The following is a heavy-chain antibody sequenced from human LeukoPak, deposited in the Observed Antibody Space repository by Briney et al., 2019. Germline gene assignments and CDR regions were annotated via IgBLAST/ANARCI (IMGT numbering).Heavy chain of an antibody. V-gene: IGHV3-23*01. Sequence: GGSLRLSCAASGFTFSSYAMSWVRQAPGKGLEWVSTISGNGVDTYSADSVKGRFTISRDNSKDTLYLQMHSLRVGDTAVYYCASAFLTGYYRNWFDAWGQGTLVTVSS. CDR2: ISGNGVDT. J-gene: IGHJ5*02. CDR1: GFTFSSYA. D-gene: IGHD3-9*01. CDR3: ASAFLTGYYRNWFDA.